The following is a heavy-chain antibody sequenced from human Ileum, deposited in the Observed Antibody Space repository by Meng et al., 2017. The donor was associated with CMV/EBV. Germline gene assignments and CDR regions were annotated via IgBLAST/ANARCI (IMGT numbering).Heavy chain of an antibody. Sequence: VPLQEPGPGLRKPSQTLSLTCTVPGGSLTSGNYYWSWFRQPPGRGLEWIGYIYYSGSPYYKPSLKSRVTISLDTSKNQFSLNLRSVTATDSAVYYCVRQVVAASFDYWGQGALVTVSS. V-gene: IGHV4-30-4*08. D-gene: IGHD2-15*01. CDR3: VRQVVAASFDY. J-gene: IGHJ4*02. CDR1: GGSLTSGNYY. CDR2: IYYSGSP.